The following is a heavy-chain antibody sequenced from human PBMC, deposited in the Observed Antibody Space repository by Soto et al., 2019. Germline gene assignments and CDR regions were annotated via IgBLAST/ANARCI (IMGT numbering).Heavy chain of an antibody. D-gene: IGHD1-26*01. CDR3: ARRGSGSYYDY. CDR1: GFTFRSYA. Sequence: EVQLLESGGGLVQPGWSLRLSCAASGFTFRSYAMRWVRQAPVKGLEWVSAISGSGGSTYYADSVKGRFTISRDNSKNTLYLQMNSLRAADTAVYYCARRGSGSYYDYWGQGTMVTVSS. J-gene: IGHJ4*02. CDR2: ISGSGGST. V-gene: IGHV3-23*01.